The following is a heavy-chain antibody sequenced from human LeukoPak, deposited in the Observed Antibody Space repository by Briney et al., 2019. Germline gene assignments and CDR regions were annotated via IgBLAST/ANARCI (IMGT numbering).Heavy chain of an antibody. V-gene: IGHV3-74*01. CDR3: ARGHGDFPVNYYFDL. CDR1: GFTFSGYW. CDR2: IKSDGTST. D-gene: IGHD4-17*01. Sequence: PGGSLRLSCTASGFTFSGYWMHWVRQAPGKGLVWVSRIKSDGTSTSYADSVKGRFTISRDNAKNTLYLQMNSLRAEDTAVYYCARGHGDFPVNYYFDLWGRGTLVTVSS. J-gene: IGHJ2*01.